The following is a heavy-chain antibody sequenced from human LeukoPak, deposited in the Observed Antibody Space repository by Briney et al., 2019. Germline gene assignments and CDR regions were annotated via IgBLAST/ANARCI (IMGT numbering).Heavy chain of an antibody. D-gene: IGHD3-3*01. CDR1: GFTFSSYA. Sequence: PGGSLRLSCAASGFTFSSYAMSWVRQAPGKGLEWVSAISGSGGNTYYADSVKGRFTISRDNSKNTLYLQMNSLRAEDTAVYYCAKRHYDFWSGYQNQMYYFDYWGQGTLVTVSS. V-gene: IGHV3-23*01. CDR2: ISGSGGNT. CDR3: AKRHYDFWSGYQNQMYYFDY. J-gene: IGHJ4*02.